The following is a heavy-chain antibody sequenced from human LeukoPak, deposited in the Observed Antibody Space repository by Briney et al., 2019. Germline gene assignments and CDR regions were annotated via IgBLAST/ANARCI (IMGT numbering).Heavy chain of an antibody. CDR1: GGSISSYY. CDR2: IYYSGST. V-gene: IGHV4-59*01. D-gene: IGHD2-21*01. J-gene: IGHJ5*02. Sequence: SETLSLTCTVSGGSISSYYWSWIRQPPGKGLEWIGYIYYSGSTNYNPSLKSRVTISVDTSKNQFSLKLSSVTAADTAVYYCARDGLQYDWFDPWGQGTLVTVSS. CDR3: ARDGLQYDWFDP.